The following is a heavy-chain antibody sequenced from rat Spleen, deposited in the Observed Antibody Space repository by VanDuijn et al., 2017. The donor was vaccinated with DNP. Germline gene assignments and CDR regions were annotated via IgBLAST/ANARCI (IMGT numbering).Heavy chain of an antibody. V-gene: IGHV2-19*01. CDR2: IQSGGST. D-gene: IGHD1-10*01. CDR3: TLRNNPPFAY. CDR1: GFSLTDYS. Sequence: QVQLKESGPGLVQPSQTLSLTCTVSGFSLTDYSVHWVRQPPGKGLEWMGRIQSGGSTDYNSALKSRLSISRDTSKSQVFLEMNSLQTEDTAIYFCTLRNNPPFAYWGQCTLVTVSS. J-gene: IGHJ3*01.